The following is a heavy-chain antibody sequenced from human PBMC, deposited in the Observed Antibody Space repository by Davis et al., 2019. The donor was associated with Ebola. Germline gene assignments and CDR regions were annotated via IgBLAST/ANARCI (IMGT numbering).Heavy chain of an antibody. J-gene: IGHJ4*02. CDR1: GGSISSGGYS. Sequence: LRLSCAVSGGSISSGGYSWGWTRQPPGQGLEWIAYIYHSGSTHYNPSPKSRVTMSTDTSRNQFSLRLTSVTAADTAVFYCARRTSDNRGYHNFDNWGQGIPVTVSS. CDR2: IYHSGST. V-gene: IGHV4-30-2*01. CDR3: ARRTSDNRGYHNFDN. D-gene: IGHD3-22*01.